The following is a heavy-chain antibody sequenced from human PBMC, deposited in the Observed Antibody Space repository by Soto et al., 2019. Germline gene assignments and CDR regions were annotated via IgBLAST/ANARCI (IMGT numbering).Heavy chain of an antibody. CDR1: GGSISSYY. V-gene: IGHV4-59*08. D-gene: IGHD3-10*01. J-gene: IGHJ6*02. CDR2: VHHSWGS. CDR3: ARQGFGTLHGLVDV. Sequence: QVQLQESGPGLVKPSETLSLSCTVSGGSISSYYWSWFRQSPGKRMEWIGYVHHSWGSSYNPSLQSRVAISQDPSKSQAALQVTSVAATETAVYYCARQGFGTLHGLVDVWGQGPTVTVSS.